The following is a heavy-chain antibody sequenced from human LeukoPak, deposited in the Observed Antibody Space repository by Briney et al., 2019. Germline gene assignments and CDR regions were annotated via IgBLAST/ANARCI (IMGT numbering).Heavy chain of an antibody. J-gene: IGHJ4*02. Sequence: GSLRLSCVVSGFTLKTFKMNWVRQAPGQGLEWVSSISSDSTYTSYADSVKGRFTISGDNAKNSMYLRMDSLRAEDTAVYYCARVRRDGYYFDSWGQGTLVTVSS. CDR3: ARVRRDGYYFDS. CDR1: GFTLKTFK. V-gene: IGHV3-21*01. CDR2: ISSDSTYT. D-gene: IGHD5-24*01.